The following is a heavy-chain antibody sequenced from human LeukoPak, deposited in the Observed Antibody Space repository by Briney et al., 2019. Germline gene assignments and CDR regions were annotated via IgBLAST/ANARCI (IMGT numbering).Heavy chain of an antibody. V-gene: IGHV5-51*01. J-gene: IGHJ3*02. CDR1: GYSFTRYW. CDR3: ASHNGGYYPDAFDI. D-gene: IGHD4-23*01. Sequence: GESLKISWKGSGYSFTRYWIGWVRQMPGKGLEWVGIIYPGESDTRYSPSFQGQVTTSTDKSISTAYLQWSSLTASGTAMYYCASHNGGYYPDAFDIWGQGTMVTVS. CDR2: IYPGESDT.